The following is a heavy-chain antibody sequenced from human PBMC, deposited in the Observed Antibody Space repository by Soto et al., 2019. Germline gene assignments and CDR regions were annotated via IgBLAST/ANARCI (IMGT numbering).Heavy chain of an antibody. CDR1: GGTFRSHA. CDR2: NVPISGAA. Sequence: QVQLVQSGAEVKKPGSSVRVSCKASGGTFRSHAISWMRQAPGQGLEWMGGNVPISGAANYAQKFEGRVTITADESTSTAYMELSSVTAEDTAIYYCARERSYDNSDYFGGFDSWGQGTLVIVSS. V-gene: IGHV1-69*01. D-gene: IGHD3-22*01. CDR3: ARERSYDNSDYFGGFDS. J-gene: IGHJ4*02.